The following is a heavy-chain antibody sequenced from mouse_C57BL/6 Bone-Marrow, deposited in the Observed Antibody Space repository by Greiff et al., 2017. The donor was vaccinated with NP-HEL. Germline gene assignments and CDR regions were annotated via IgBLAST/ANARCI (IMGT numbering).Heavy chain of an antibody. CDR1: GFSLTSYG. J-gene: IGHJ4*01. V-gene: IGHV2-2*01. CDR3: ARADYGSSYDAMDY. CDR2: IWSGGST. D-gene: IGHD1-1*01. Sequence: QVHVKQSGPGLVQPSQSLSITCTVSGFSLTSYGVHWVRQSPGKGLEWLGVIWSGGSTDYNAAFISRLSISKDNSKSQVFFKMNSLQADDTAIYYCARADYGSSYDAMDYWGQGTSVTVSS.